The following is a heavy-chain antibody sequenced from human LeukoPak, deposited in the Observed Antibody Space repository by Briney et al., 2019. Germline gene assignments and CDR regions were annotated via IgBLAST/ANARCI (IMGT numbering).Heavy chain of an antibody. J-gene: IGHJ6*03. V-gene: IGHV3-30*02. Sequence: GGSLRLSCAASGFTFSSYGMHWVRQAPGGGLEWVAFIRYDGSNKYYADSVKGRFTISRDNSKNTLYLQMNSLRAEDTAVYYCARVPISSQVDYYYYYMDVWGKGTTVTVSS. CDR2: IRYDGSNK. CDR1: GFTFSSYG. CDR3: ARVPISSQVDYYYYYMDV.